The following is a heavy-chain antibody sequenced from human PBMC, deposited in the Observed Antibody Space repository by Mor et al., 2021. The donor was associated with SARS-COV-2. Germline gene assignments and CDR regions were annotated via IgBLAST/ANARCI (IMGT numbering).Heavy chain of an antibody. V-gene: IGHV1-8*01. CDR2: MNPNSGNT. CDR3: ARWGPYLESYGYYYFDY. Sequence: QGLEWMGWMNPNSGNTGYAQKFQGRVTMTRNTSISTAYMELSSLRSEDTAVYYCARWGPYLESYGYYYFDYWG. J-gene: IGHJ4*01. D-gene: IGHD3-16*01.